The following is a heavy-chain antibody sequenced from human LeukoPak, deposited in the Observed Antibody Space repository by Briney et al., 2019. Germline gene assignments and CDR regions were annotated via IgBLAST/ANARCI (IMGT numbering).Heavy chain of an antibody. Sequence: GGSLRLSCAASGFTFSSYGMHWVRQAPGKGLEWVAVISYDGSNKYYADSVKGRFTISRDNSKNTLYLQMNSLRAEDTAVYYCAKDRRGYSYANAFDIWGQGTMVTVSS. CDR3: AKDRRGYSYANAFDI. CDR2: ISYDGSNK. J-gene: IGHJ3*02. D-gene: IGHD5-18*01. V-gene: IGHV3-30*18. CDR1: GFTFSSYG.